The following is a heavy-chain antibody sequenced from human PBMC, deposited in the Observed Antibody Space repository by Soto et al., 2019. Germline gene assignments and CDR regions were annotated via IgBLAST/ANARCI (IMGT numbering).Heavy chain of an antibody. CDR2: IIPIFGTA. V-gene: IGHV1-69*13. D-gene: IGHD6-13*01. CDR1: GGTFSSYA. CDR3: AIFERSSSWYYYYYYMDV. J-gene: IGHJ6*03. Sequence: ASVKVSCKASGGTFSSYAISWVRQAPGQWLEWMGGIIPIFGTANYAQKFQGRVTITADESTSTAYMELSSLRSEDTAVYYCAIFERSSSWYYYYYYMDVWGKGTTVTVSS.